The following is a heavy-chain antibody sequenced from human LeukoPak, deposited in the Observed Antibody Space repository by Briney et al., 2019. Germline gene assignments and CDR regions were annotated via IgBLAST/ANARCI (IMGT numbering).Heavy chain of an antibody. J-gene: IGHJ5*02. CDR2: IYSGGDT. V-gene: IGHV3-53*01. CDR3: AREGVHYFDSSGYFPAYFDP. CDR1: GFSFSSNY. Sequence: PGGSLRLSCAASGFSFSSNYMSWVRQAPGKGLEWVSVIYSGGDTYYADSVKGRFTISRDNSKNTLYLQMNSLRAEDTAVYYCAREGVHYFDSSGYFPAYFDPWGQGTLVTVSA. D-gene: IGHD3-22*01.